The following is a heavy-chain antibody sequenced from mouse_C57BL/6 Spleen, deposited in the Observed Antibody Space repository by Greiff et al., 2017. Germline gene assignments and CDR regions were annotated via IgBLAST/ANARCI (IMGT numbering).Heavy chain of an antibody. CDR3: ARSYYSNPFDY. CDR2: INPSNGGT. J-gene: IGHJ2*01. D-gene: IGHD2-5*01. CDR1: GYTFTSYW. Sequence: VQLQQSGAELVKPGASVKISCKASGYTFTSYWMHWVKQRPGQGLEWIGNINPSNGGTNYNEKFKSKATLTVDKSSSTAYMQLSSLTSEDSAVYYCARSYYSNPFDYWGQGTTLTVSS. V-gene: IGHV1-53*01.